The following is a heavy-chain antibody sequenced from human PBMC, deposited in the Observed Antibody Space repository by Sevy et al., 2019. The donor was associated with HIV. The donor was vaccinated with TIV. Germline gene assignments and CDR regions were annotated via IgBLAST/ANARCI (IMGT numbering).Heavy chain of an antibody. J-gene: IGHJ5*02. Sequence: ASVKVSCKASGYTFTSYDINWVRQATGQGLEWMGWMNPNSGNTGYAQKFQGRVTMTRNTSISTAYMELSSLRSEETAVYYFARVGYYDFWSGYYNPGWFDPWGQGTLVTVSS. CDR2: MNPNSGNT. CDR1: GYTFTSYD. D-gene: IGHD3-3*01. V-gene: IGHV1-8*01. CDR3: ARVGYYDFWSGYYNPGWFDP.